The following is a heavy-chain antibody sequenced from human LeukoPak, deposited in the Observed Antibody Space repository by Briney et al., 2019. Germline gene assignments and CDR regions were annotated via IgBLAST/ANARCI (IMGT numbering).Heavy chain of an antibody. CDR3: ARHASVGLRFYYYYMDV. V-gene: IGHV3-48*01. D-gene: IGHD1-26*01. Sequence: GGSLRLSCAASGFTFSSYSMNRVRQAPGKGLEWVSCISSSSSTIYYADSVKGRFTISRDNAKNSLYLQMNSLKASDTAMYYCARHASVGLRFYYYYMDVWAKGTTVTVSS. CDR2: ISSSSSTI. J-gene: IGHJ6*03. CDR1: GFTFSSYS.